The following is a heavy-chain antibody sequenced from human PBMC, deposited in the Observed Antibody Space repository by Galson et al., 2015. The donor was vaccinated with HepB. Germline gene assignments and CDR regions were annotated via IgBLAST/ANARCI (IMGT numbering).Heavy chain of an antibody. CDR2: TYYRSKWYK. J-gene: IGHJ3*01. CDR3: ARAPGREESGYDTDAFDL. D-gene: IGHD5-12*01. Sequence: CAISGDSVSSTSAAWNWIRQSPSRGLEWLGRTYYRSKWYKGYAISVKSRISINPDTSKNQLSLQLKSVTPEDTAVYFCARAPGREESGYDTDAFDLWGQGTMVTVSS. CDR1: GDSVSSTSAA. V-gene: IGHV6-1*01.